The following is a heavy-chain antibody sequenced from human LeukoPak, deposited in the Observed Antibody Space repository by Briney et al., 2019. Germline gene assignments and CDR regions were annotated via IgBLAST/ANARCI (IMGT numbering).Heavy chain of an antibody. CDR3: ARLLYDYFSGSYYYFDY. J-gene: IGHJ4*02. CDR1: GDSISTSTTYH. Sequence: SETLSLTCTVSGDSISTSTTYHWGWIRQPPGKGLEWIGSVYYSGYTYYNPSLKSRVTISVDTSRYQFSLKLNSVTAADTAVYYCARLLYDYFSGSYYYFDYWGRGTLVTVSS. CDR2: VYYSGYT. V-gene: IGHV4-39*07. D-gene: IGHD2-15*01.